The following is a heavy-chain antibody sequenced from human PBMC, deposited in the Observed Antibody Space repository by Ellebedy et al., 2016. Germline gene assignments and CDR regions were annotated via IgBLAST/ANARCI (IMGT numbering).Heavy chain of an antibody. CDR1: GFSFSRYW. Sequence: GESLKISCAASGFSFSRYWMKWVRQAPGKGLEWVSGIRGSGDRTFYADSVKGRFTISRDNAKNSLFLQMNNLRSEDTAVYHCASAIDYWGQGTLVTVSS. CDR2: IRGSGDRT. V-gene: IGHV3-21*01. J-gene: IGHJ4*02. CDR3: ASAIDY.